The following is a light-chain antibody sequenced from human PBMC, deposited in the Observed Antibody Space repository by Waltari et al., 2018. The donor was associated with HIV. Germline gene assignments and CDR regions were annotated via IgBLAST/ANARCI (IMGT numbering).Light chain of an antibody. CDR2: GAS. J-gene: IGKJ1*01. CDR1: QSVSSN. Sequence: EIVMTQSPATLSVSPGERATLSCRASQSVSSNLAWYQEKPGQAPRLRIYGASTRATGFPARFSGSGSGTEFTLTISSLQSEDFAVYYCQQYYNWPRTFGQGTKVEIK. V-gene: IGKV3-15*01. CDR3: QQYYNWPRT.